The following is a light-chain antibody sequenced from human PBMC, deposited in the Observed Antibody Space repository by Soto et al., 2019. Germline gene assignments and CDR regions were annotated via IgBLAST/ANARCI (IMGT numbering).Light chain of an antibody. CDR1: QSISSY. CDR2: AAS. Sequence: DIQMTQSPSSLSASVGDRVTITCRASQSISSYLNWYQQKPGKAPKLLIYAASSLQSGVPSRFSVSGSGTDFTLTISSLQPEDFATYYCQQSYSTPQVTFGPGTKVDIK. V-gene: IGKV1-39*01. CDR3: QQSYSTPQVT. J-gene: IGKJ3*01.